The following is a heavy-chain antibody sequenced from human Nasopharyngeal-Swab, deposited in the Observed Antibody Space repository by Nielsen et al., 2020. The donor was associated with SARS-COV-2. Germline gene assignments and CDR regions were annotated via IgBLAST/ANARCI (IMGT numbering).Heavy chain of an antibody. J-gene: IGHJ4*02. Sequence: WIRQPPGKGLEWVSAISGSGGSTYYADSVKGRFTISRDNSKNTLYLQMNSLRAEDTAVYYCAGDPRLRYFDCWGQGTLVTVSS. V-gene: IGHV3-23*01. CDR2: ISGSGGST. D-gene: IGHD3-16*01. CDR3: AGDPRLRYFDC.